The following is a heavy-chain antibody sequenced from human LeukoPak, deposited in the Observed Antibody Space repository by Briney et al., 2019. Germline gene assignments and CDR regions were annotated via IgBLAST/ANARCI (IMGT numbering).Heavy chain of an antibody. CDR1: GGSISSHY. CDR3: AKDLGPAYFYLDV. CDR2: MQYSGST. Sequence: SETLSLTCTVSGGSISSHYWSWIRQPPGKGLEWIGYMQYSGSTNYNPSLKSRVTISGDTSKNQFSLRLTSVTAADTAIYYCAKDLGPAYFYLDVWGKGTTVTISS. D-gene: IGHD7-27*01. J-gene: IGHJ6*03. V-gene: IGHV4-59*11.